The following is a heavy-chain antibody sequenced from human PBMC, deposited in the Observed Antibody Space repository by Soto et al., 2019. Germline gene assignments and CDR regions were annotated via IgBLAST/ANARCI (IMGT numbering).Heavy chain of an antibody. CDR1: GFTFSSYA. CDR3: ASLYGDLYYYYYMDV. CDR2: ISGSGGST. Sequence: GGSLRLSCAASGFTFSSYAMSWVRQAPGKGLEWVSAISGSGGSTYYADSVKGRFTISRDNSKNTLYLQMNSLRAEDTSVFYYASLYGDLYYYYYMDVWGKGTTVTVSS. D-gene: IGHD4-17*01. V-gene: IGHV3-23*01. J-gene: IGHJ6*03.